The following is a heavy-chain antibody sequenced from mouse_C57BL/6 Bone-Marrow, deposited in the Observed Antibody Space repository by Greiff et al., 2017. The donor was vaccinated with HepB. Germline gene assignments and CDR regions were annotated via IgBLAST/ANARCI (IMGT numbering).Heavy chain of an antibody. V-gene: IGHV1-72*01. Sequence: QVQLRQPGAELVKPGASVKLSCKASGYTFTSYWMHWVKQRPGRGLEWIGRIDPNSGGTKYNEKFKSKATLTVDKPSSTAYMQLSSLTSEDSAVYYCASWRHYGFAYWGQGTLVTVSA. CDR1: GYTFTSYW. CDR3: ASWRHYGFAY. CDR2: IDPNSGGT. D-gene: IGHD1-1*01. J-gene: IGHJ3*01.